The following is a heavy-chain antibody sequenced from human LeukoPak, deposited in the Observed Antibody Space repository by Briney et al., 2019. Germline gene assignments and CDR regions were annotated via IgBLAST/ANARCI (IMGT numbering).Heavy chain of an antibody. CDR3: ARGSRYYDFDY. V-gene: IGHV4-31*03. CDR1: GGSITSGGYY. D-gene: IGHD3-22*01. J-gene: IGHJ4*02. CDR2: IYYSGST. Sequence: PSETLSLTCTVSGGSITSGGYYWNWIRQHPGKGLEWIGYIYYSGSTYYNPSLKSRVTISIDTSKNQFSLKLSSVTAADTAVYYCARGSRYYDFDYWGQGTLVTVSS.